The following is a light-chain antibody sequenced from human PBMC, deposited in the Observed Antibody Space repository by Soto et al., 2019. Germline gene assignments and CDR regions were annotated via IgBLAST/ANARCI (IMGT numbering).Light chain of an antibody. CDR3: QQYNNWPGRT. V-gene: IGKV3-15*01. Sequence: EIVMTQSPATLSVSPGERATLSCRASQSVSSNLAWYQQKPGQAPRLLIYGASTRATGIPARFSGSGSGTEFTLTISSLQSEDFAVYYCQQYNNWPGRTFGQRHKVDIK. CDR1: QSVSSN. CDR2: GAS. J-gene: IGKJ1*01.